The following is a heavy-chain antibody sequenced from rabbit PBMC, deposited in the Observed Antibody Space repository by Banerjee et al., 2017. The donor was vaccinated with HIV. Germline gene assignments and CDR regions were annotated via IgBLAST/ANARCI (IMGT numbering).Heavy chain of an antibody. J-gene: IGHJ4*01. CDR3: ARDPDEDSDWFYDL. Sequence: QSLEESGGDLVKPGASLTLTCTASGFDFSSNAMCWVRQAPGKGLEWIACMDGGTIGNTYYANWAKGRFTISKPSSTTVTLQMTSLTAADTATYFCARDPDEDSDWFYDLWGPGTLVTVS. CDR1: GFDFSSNA. D-gene: IGHD2-1*01. V-gene: IGHV1S40*01. CDR2: MDGGTIGNT.